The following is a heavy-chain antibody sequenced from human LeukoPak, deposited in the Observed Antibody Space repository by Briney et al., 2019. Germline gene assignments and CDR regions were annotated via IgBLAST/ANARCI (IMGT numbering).Heavy chain of an antibody. CDR1: AFTFSSYT. D-gene: IGHD6-13*01. V-gene: IGHV3-23*01. CDR3: AKDISGYRLPTLDY. CDR2: ISISGGST. J-gene: IGHJ4*02. Sequence: GGSLRLSCAASAFTFSSYTMSWVRQAPGKGLEWVSAISISGGSTYYADSVKGRFTISRDNSKNTLYLQMNSLRAEDTAVYYCAKDISGYRLPTLDYWGQGTLVTVSS.